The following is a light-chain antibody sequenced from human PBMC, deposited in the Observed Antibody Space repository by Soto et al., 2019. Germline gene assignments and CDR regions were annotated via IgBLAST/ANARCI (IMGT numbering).Light chain of an antibody. Sequence: DVQMTQSPPSVSASVGDRVTITSRAREGASNWLAWYQEKAGKALNLLIYSVANLQSGDPSRFSFNVSGTSFTLANSGLYHEECAPYYCHQAPLFPVTFDRGT. CDR2: SVA. J-gene: IGKJ4*02. CDR3: HQAPLFPVT. CDR1: EGASNW. V-gene: IGKV1D-12*01.